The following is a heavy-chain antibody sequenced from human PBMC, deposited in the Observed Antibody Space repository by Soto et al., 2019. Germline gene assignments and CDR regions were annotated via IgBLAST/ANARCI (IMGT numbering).Heavy chain of an antibody. CDR3: ARVLGIAVAGYYYYYGMDV. J-gene: IGHJ6*02. CDR1: GTTFSKFA. D-gene: IGHD6-19*01. V-gene: IGHV1-69*13. Sequence: SSVKVSCKASGTTFSKFAIGWVRQSPGQGLDWMGGIILPFGTPNYAQKFQGRVTITADESTSTAYMELSSLRSEDTAVYYCARVLGIAVAGYYYYYGMDVWGQGTTVTVSS. CDR2: IILPFGTP.